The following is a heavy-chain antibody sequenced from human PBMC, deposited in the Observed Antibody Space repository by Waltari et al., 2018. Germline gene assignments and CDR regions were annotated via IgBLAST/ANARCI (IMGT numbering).Heavy chain of an antibody. CDR3: ARGLRFLEWLLELYYFDY. D-gene: IGHD3-3*01. Sequence: QVQLQQWGAGLLKPSETLSLTCAVYGGSFSGYYWSWIRQPPGKGLEWIGEINHSGSTNYNPSLKSRVTISVYTSKNQFSLKLSSVTAADTAVYYCARGLRFLEWLLELYYFDYWGQGTLVTVSS. CDR1: GGSFSGYY. CDR2: INHSGST. J-gene: IGHJ4*02. V-gene: IGHV4-34*01.